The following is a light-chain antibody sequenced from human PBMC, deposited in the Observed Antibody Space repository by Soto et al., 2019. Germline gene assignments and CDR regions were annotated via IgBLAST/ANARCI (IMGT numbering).Light chain of an antibody. CDR3: QQYGSTPLT. Sequence: ELVLKQSPDILSLSPGERATLSCRASQSVKNNYLAWYQQKPGPAPRFLIYDASSRATGIPDRFSGSGSGTDFTLTISRLEPEDFAVYYCQQYGSTPLTFGGGTKVDIK. CDR1: QSVKNNY. CDR2: DAS. J-gene: IGKJ4*01. V-gene: IGKV3-20*01.